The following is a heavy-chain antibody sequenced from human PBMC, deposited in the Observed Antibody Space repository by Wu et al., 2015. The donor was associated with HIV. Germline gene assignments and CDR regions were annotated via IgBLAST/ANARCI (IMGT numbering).Heavy chain of an antibody. J-gene: IGHJ3*02. CDR3: ARDRELAVAANEDAFDI. CDR1: IHLHQHY. Sequence: VQLVQVLGREVKKPGAXSEGFLQGIWIHLHQHYMHWVRQAPGQGLEWMGIINPSGGSTSYAQKFQGRVTMTRDTSTSTVYMELSSLRSEDTAVYYCARDRELAVAANEDAFDIWGQGTMVTVSS. D-gene: IGHD6-19*01. V-gene: IGHV1-46*01. CDR2: INPSGGST.